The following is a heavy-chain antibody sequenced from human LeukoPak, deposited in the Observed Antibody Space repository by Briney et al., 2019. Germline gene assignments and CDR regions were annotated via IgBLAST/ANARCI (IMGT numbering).Heavy chain of an antibody. V-gene: IGHV4-59*01. J-gene: IGHJ4*01. Sequence: PSETLSLTCTVSGGSISSYYWSWIRQPPGKGVEWIGYIYYSGSTNYNPSLKSRVTISVDTSKNQFSLKLSSVTAADTAVYYCAREVVVTATLDYWGHGTLVTVSS. CDR2: IYYSGST. CDR1: GGSISSYY. D-gene: IGHD2-21*02. CDR3: AREVVVTATLDY.